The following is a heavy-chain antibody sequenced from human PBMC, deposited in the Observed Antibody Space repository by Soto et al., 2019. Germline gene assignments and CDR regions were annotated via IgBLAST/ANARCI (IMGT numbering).Heavy chain of an antibody. CDR2: INSDGSST. Sequence: GGSLRLSCAASGFTFSSYWMHWVRQAPGKGLVWVSRINSDGSSTSYADSVKGRFTISRDNAKNTLYLQMNSLRAEDTAVYYCARTCFTVPYSSSWCLNFENWGQGTLVTVSS. D-gene: IGHD6-13*01. CDR3: ARTCFTVPYSSSWCLNFEN. V-gene: IGHV3-74*01. CDR1: GFTFSSYW. J-gene: IGHJ4*02.